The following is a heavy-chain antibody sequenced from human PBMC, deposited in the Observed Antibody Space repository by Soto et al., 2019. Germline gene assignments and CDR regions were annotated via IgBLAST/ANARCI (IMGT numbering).Heavy chain of an antibody. Sequence: VQLVESGGGLVKPGGSLRLSCAASGFTFSSSGMHWVRQAPGKGLEWVAAITSEGGSKYYADSVKGRFTISRDNSKNTLYLQMNSLKAEDTAVYYCAKDIVVGGYDLYYCYHGMDVWGQGTTVTVSS. J-gene: IGHJ6*02. D-gene: IGHD5-12*01. CDR2: ITSEGGSK. CDR1: GFTFSSSG. V-gene: IGHV3-30*18. CDR3: AKDIVVGGYDLYYCYHGMDV.